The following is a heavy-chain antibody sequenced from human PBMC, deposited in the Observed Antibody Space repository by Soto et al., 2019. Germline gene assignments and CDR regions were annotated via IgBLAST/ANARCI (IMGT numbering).Heavy chain of an antibody. CDR3: ARARVVAATPCWFDP. CDR2: IYYSGST. J-gene: IGHJ5*02. V-gene: IGHV4-61*01. Sequence: SETLSLTCTVSGGSVSSGSYYWSWIRQPPGKGLEWIGYIYYSGSTNYNPSLKSRVTISVDTSKNQFSLKLSSVTAADTAVYYCARARVVAATPCWFDPWGQGTLVTVSS. CDR1: GGSVSSGSYY. D-gene: IGHD2-15*01.